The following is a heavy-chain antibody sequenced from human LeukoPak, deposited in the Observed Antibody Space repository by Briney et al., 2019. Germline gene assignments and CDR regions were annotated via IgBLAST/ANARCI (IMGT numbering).Heavy chain of an antibody. V-gene: IGHV1-69*13. J-gene: IGHJ5*02. CDR2: IIPIFGTA. CDR3: ARDSPLNGSGSSGFDP. Sequence: ASVKVSCKASGGTFSSYAISWVRQAPGQGLEWMGGIIPIFGTANYAQKFQGRVTITADESTSTAYMELSSLRSEDTAVYYCARDSPLNGSGSSGFDPWGQGTLSPSPQ. CDR1: GGTFSSYA. D-gene: IGHD3-10*01.